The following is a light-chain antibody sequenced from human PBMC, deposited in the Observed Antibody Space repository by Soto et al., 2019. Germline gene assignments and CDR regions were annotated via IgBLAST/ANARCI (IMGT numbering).Light chain of an antibody. CDR1: EIITNR. J-gene: IGKJ1*01. CDR2: DAS. Sequence: DIQLTQSPSSLSASVGDRVTMTFRASEIITNRLAWYEQKPGKAPKVLIYDASNLESGVPSRFSGFRSGTEFTLTISSLQPDDFATYYCQHYGGMWTFGQGTKVDIK. CDR3: QHYGGMWT. V-gene: IGKV1-5*01.